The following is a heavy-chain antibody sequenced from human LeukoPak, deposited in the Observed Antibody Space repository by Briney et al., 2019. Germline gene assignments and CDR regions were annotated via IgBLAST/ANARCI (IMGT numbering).Heavy chain of an antibody. CDR2: IWYDGSNK. Sequence: GRSLRLSCAASGFTFSSYGVHWVRQAPGKGLEWVAVIWYDGSNKYYADSVKGRFTISRDNSKNTLYLQMNSLRAEDTAVYYCARAHYGSGSYSWFDPWGQGTLVTVSS. J-gene: IGHJ5*02. CDR3: ARAHYGSGSYSWFDP. CDR1: GFTFSSYG. D-gene: IGHD3-10*01. V-gene: IGHV3-33*01.